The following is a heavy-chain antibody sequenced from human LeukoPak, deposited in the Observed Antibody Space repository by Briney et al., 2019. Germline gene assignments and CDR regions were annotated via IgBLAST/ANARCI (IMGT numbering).Heavy chain of an antibody. Sequence: SVKVSCKASGGTFSSYAISWVRQAPGQGLEWMGGIIPIFGTANYAQQSQGRDTITADESTSTAYMELSSLRSEDTAVYYCARMDGSYGAYWGQGTMVTVSS. J-gene: IGHJ4*02. V-gene: IGHV1-69*13. CDR1: GGTFSSYA. D-gene: IGHD1-26*01. CDR2: IIPIFGTA. CDR3: ARMDGSYGAY.